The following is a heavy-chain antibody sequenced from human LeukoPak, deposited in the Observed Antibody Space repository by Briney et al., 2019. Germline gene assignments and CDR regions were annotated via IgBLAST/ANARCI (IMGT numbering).Heavy chain of an antibody. Sequence: SETLSPTCTVSGGSITSYYWSWIRQPPGKGLEWIGYIYYSGSTNYNPSLKSRVTISVDTSKNHFSLEVSSVTAADTAVYYCARGQYSTSSFYNHYYMDVWAQGPRSPSP. CDR3: ARGQYSTSSFYNHYYMDV. J-gene: IGHJ6*03. V-gene: IGHV4-59*01. D-gene: IGHD6-6*01. CDR2: IYYSGST. CDR1: GGSITSYY.